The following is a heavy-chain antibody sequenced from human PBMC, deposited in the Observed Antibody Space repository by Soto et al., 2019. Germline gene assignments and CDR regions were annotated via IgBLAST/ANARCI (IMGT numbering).Heavy chain of an antibody. CDR1: GGSISSHY. Sequence: ETLSLTCTVSGGSISSHYWSWVRQAPGKGLEWIGHIYYRGSTTYNPSLRSRSTISVDTSNNQFSLKLNSVTTADTAVYYCARDGREASGMDVWGQGTKVTVSS. CDR2: IYYRGST. D-gene: IGHD1-26*01. CDR3: ARDGREASGMDV. V-gene: IGHV4-59*11. J-gene: IGHJ6*02.